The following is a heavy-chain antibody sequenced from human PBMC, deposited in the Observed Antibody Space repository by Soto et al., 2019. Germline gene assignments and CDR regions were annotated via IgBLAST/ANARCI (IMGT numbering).Heavy chain of an antibody. CDR2: IKSKTDGGTT. CDR3: TTDRARYNWNYDNWFDP. V-gene: IGHV3-15*07. CDR1: GFTFSNAW. Sequence: GGSLRLSCAASGFTFSNAWMNWVRQAPGKGLEWVGRIKSKTDGGTTDYAAPVKGRFTISRDDSKNTLYLQMYSLKTEDTAVYYCTTDRARYNWNYDNWFDPWGQGTLVTVS. D-gene: IGHD1-7*01. J-gene: IGHJ5*02.